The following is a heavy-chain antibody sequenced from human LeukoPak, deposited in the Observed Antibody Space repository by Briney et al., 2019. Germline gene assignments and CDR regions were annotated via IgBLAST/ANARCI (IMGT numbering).Heavy chain of an antibody. V-gene: IGHV3-21*01. CDR3: ARATTRSGRYSLTFDY. D-gene: IGHD3-10*01. Sequence: GGSLRLSCAASGFTFSSYSMIWVRQAPGKGLEWVSSISSSSSYIYYADSVKGRFTISRDNAKNSLYLQMNSLRAEDTAVYYCARATTRSGRYSLTFDYWGQGTLVTVSS. CDR1: GFTFSSYS. J-gene: IGHJ4*02. CDR2: ISSSSSYI.